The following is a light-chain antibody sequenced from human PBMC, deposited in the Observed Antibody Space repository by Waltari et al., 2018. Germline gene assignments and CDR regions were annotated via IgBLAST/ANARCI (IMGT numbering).Light chain of an antibody. CDR1: SSDVGGYNY. CDR3: CSYAGSYTDVV. J-gene: IGLJ2*01. V-gene: IGLV2-11*01. CDR2: DVS. Sequence: QSALTQPRSVSGSPGQSVTISCTGISSDVGGYNYVSWYQQHPGQAPKLMISDVSNRPAGVPDGFAGSKAGNTASLTISGLQAEDETDYYCCSYAGSYTDVVFGGGTKLTVL.